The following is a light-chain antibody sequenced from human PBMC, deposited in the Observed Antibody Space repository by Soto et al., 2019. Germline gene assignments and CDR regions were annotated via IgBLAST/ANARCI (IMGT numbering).Light chain of an antibody. CDR3: PSYTTSSTFV. J-gene: IGLJ1*01. CDR2: QDS. Sequence: QSALTQPASVSGSPGQSITISCTGTGSDIGAYNFSSWYQQHPGTAPKLIVFQDSFRPSAVSDRSSGSKSYNTAPLTISGLQTEDEADYYCPSYTTSSTFVFGTGTKLTVL. CDR1: GSDIGAYNF. V-gene: IGLV2-14*01.